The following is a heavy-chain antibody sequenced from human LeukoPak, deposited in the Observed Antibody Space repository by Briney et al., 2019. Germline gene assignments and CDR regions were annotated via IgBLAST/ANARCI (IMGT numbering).Heavy chain of an antibody. CDR1: GYTFTSYY. CDR2: INPSGGST. J-gene: IGHJ6*03. D-gene: IGHD2-15*01. Sequence: ASVKVSCKASGYTFTSYYMHWVRQAPGQGLEWMGIINPSGGSTSYAQKFQGRVTMTRDTSTSTVYMELSSVTAADTAVYYCARGIVVVAQLGFYFYYMDVWGKGTTVTISS. CDR3: ARGIVVVAQLGFYFYYMDV. V-gene: IGHV1-46*01.